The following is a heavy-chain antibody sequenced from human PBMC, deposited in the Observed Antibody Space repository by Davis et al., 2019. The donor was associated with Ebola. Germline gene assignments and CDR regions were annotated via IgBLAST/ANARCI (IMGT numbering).Heavy chain of an antibody. CDR3: TRGKWFDP. Sequence: AASVKVSCQASGYTFTSYAMHWVRQAPGQRLEWMGWVHGGNWNTKYSQRFQGRVTITTDTSTHTAYMELSRLRSDDTAMYYCTRGKWFDPWGQGTLVTVSS. CDR2: VHGGNWNT. V-gene: IGHV1-3*01. CDR1: GYTFTSYA. J-gene: IGHJ5*02.